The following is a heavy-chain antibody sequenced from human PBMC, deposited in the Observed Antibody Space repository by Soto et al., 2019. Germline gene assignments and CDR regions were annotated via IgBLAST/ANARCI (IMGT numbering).Heavy chain of an antibody. CDR2: IYYRGNA. CDR3: ARLEGLATISYSFDF. D-gene: IGHD3-9*01. CDR1: DDSINSDKYY. Sequence: QLQLQESGPGLVKPSETLSLTCSVSDDSINSDKYYWGWIRQPPGKGLEWIGSIYYRGNAYYNPSLETRVTTSLDKSKSQFSRKLNSVTAADSAVYFCARLEGLATISYSFDFWGPGALVTISS. V-gene: IGHV4-39*01. J-gene: IGHJ4*02.